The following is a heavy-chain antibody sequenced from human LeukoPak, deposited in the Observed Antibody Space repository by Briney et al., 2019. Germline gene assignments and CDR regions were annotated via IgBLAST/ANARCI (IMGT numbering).Heavy chain of an antibody. CDR1: GFTVSSNY. CDR3: ASGSPELLWFGELPY. D-gene: IGHD3-10*01. Sequence: GGSLRLSCAASGFTVSSNYMSWVRQAPGKGLEWVSVIYSGGSTYYADSVKGRFTISRDNSKNTPYLQMNSLRAEDTAVYYCASGSPELLWFGELPYWGQGTLVTVSS. J-gene: IGHJ4*02. V-gene: IGHV3-53*01. CDR2: IYSGGST.